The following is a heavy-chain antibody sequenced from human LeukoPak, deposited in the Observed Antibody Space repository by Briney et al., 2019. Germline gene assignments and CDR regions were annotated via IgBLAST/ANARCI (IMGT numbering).Heavy chain of an antibody. CDR2: INSDGSST. Sequence: GGSLRLSCAASGFTLSRYWMHWVRQGRGKGLVWVSRINSDGSSTSYADSVKGRYTISRDNAKNALYLQMNSLRAEDTAVYYCAREYSTGFDPWGQGTLVTVSS. D-gene: IGHD2-15*01. J-gene: IGHJ5*02. V-gene: IGHV3-74*01. CDR1: GFTLSRYW. CDR3: AREYSTGFDP.